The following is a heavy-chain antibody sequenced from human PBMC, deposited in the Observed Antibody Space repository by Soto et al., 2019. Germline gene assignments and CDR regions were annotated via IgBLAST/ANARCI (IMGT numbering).Heavy chain of an antibody. V-gene: IGHV3-30*18. CDR2: ISYDGSNK. J-gene: IGHJ4*02. Sequence: QVQLVESGGGVVQPGRSLRLSCAASGFTFSSYGMHWVRQAPGKGLEWVAVISYDGSNKYYADSVKGRFTISRDNSKNTLYLQMNSLRAEDTAVSYCAKDRGMVATTLDYWGQGTLVTVSS. D-gene: IGHD5-12*01. CDR3: AKDRGMVATTLDY. CDR1: GFTFSSYG.